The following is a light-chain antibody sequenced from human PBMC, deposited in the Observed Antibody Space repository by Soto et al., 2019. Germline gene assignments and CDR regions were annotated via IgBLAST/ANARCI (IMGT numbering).Light chain of an antibody. J-gene: IGKJ4*01. V-gene: IGKV3-11*01. CDR2: DAS. Sequence: EIVLTQSPATLSLSPGERATLSCRASQSVSSYLAWYQQKPGQAPRLLIYDASNRATGIPARFSGSGSGTDFTLNISSLEPEDFAVYYCQRRSNWPLTFGGGTKVEIK. CDR1: QSVSSY. CDR3: QRRSNWPLT.